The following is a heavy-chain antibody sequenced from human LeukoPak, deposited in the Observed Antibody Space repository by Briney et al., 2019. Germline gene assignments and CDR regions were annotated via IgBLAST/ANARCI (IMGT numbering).Heavy chain of an antibody. CDR1: GGTFSSYA. CDR2: IIPIFGTP. D-gene: IGHD3-10*01. CDR3: ARDRNYYGSGSYANYFDY. J-gene: IGHJ4*02. Sequence: SVKVSCKASGGTFSSYAISWVRQAPGQGLEWMGGIIPIFGTPNYAQKFQGRVTITADESTSTAYMELSSLRSEDTAVYYCARDRNYYGSGSYANYFDYWGQGTLVTVSS. V-gene: IGHV1-69*13.